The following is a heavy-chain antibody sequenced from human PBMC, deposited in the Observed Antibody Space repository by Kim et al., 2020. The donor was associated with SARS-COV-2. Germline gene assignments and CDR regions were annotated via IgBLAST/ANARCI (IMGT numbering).Heavy chain of an antibody. CDR2: IYYSGST. CDR1: GGSVSSGSYY. V-gene: IGHV4-61*01. Sequence: SETLSLTCTVSGGSVSSGSYYWSWIRQPPGKGLEWIGYIYYSGSTNYNPSLKSRVTISVDTSKNQFSLKLSSVTAADTAVYYCARVGEGYDGSAYYGMDVWGQGTTVTVSS. J-gene: IGHJ6*02. CDR3: ARVGEGYDGSAYYGMDV. D-gene: IGHD5-12*01.